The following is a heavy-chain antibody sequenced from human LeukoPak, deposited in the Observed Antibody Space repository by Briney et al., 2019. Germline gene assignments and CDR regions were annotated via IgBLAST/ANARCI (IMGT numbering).Heavy chain of an antibody. D-gene: IGHD3-9*01. CDR3: ARQRGDILTGYYIPRGFDY. J-gene: IGHJ4*02. CDR1: GFTLSGYE. CDR2: ISGSGSTI. V-gene: IGHV3-48*03. Sequence: GGSLRLSCAASGFTLSGYEMSWVRQAPGKGLEWVSYISGSGSTIYYADSVKGRFTISRDNGKNSLYLQMNSLRAEDTAVYYCARQRGDILTGYYIPRGFDYWGQGTLVTVSS.